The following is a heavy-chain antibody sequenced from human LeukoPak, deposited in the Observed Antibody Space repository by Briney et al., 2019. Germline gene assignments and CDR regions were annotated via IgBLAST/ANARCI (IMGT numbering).Heavy chain of an antibody. V-gene: IGHV4-34*01. D-gene: IGHD3-9*01. Sequence: SETLSLTCAVYGGSFSGYYWSWIRQPPGKGLEWIGVINHSGSTNYNPSLKSRVTISVDTSKNQFSLKLSSVTAADTAVYYCARGSKYYDILGWGQGTLVTVSS. CDR3: ARGSKYYDILG. J-gene: IGHJ4*02. CDR2: INHSGST. CDR1: GGSFSGYY.